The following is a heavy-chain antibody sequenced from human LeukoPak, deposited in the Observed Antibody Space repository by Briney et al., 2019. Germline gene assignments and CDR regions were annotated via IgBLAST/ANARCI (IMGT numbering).Heavy chain of an antibody. D-gene: IGHD6-6*01. CDR2: VYYSGST. J-gene: IGHJ6*03. CDR3: ARQSIAARGYYYYIDV. CDR1: GDSINSSSYY. Sequence: SETLSLTCTVSGDSINSSSYYWGWIRQPPGKGLEWIGSVYYSGSTHYNPSLKSQVTISVDTSKNHFSLRLSSVTAADTAVYYCARQSIAARGYYYYIDVWGTGTTVTVSS. V-gene: IGHV4-39*01.